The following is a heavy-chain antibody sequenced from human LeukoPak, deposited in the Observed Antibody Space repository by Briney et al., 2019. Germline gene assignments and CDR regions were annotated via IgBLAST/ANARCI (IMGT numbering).Heavy chain of an antibody. CDR3: AGLSGSPHPPFDY. Sequence: PSGTLSLTCTVSGGSISSYYWSWIRQPPGKGLEWIGYIYYSGSTYYNPSLKSRVTISVDTSKNQFSLKLTSVTAADTAVYYCAGLSGSPHPPFDYWGQGTLVTVSS. J-gene: IGHJ4*02. CDR1: GGSISSYY. CDR2: IYYSGST. D-gene: IGHD1-26*01. V-gene: IGHV4-59*08.